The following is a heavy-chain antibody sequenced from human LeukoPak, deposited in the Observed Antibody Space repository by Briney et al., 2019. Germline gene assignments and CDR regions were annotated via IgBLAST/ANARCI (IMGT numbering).Heavy chain of an antibody. CDR1: GFTFSDYY. J-gene: IGHJ5*02. V-gene: IGHV3-7*01. CDR3: ARYYRNWFDP. Sequence: GGSLRLSCAASGFTFSDYYMSWIRQAPGKGLEWVANIKQDGSEKYYVDSVKGRFTISRDNAKNSLYLQMNSLRAEDTAVYYCARYYRNWFDPWGQGTLVTVSS. CDR2: IKQDGSEK. D-gene: IGHD3-10*01.